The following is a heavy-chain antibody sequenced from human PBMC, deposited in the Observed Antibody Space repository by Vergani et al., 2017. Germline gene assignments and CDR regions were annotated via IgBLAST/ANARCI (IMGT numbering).Heavy chain of an antibody. D-gene: IGHD6-6*01. J-gene: IGHJ6*02. CDR2: IYPGDSDT. Sequence: EVQLVQSGAEVKKPGESLKISCKGSGYSFTSYWIGWVRQLPGKGVEWMGIIYPGDSDTRYSPSFQGQVTISADKSISTAYLQWSSLKASDTAMYYCARQRGSSSNYYYYGMDVWGQGTTVTVSS. V-gene: IGHV5-51*01. CDR1: GYSFTSYW. CDR3: ARQRGSSSNYYYYGMDV.